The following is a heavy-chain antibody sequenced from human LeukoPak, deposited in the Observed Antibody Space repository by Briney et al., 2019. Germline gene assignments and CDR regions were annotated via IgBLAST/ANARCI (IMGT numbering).Heavy chain of an antibody. CDR1: GYTFTSYY. D-gene: IGHD3-10*01. Sequence: ASVKVSCKASGYTFTSYYMHWVRQAPGQGLEWMGIINPSGGSTSYAQEFQGRVTMTRDTSTSTVYMELSSLRSEDTAVYYCARAGLSESHWFGELEEYFDYWGQGTLVTVSS. J-gene: IGHJ4*02. V-gene: IGHV1-46*01. CDR2: INPSGGST. CDR3: ARAGLSESHWFGELEEYFDY.